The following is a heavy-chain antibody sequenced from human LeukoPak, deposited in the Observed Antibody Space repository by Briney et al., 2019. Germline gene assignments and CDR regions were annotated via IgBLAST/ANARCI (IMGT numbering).Heavy chain of an antibody. V-gene: IGHV3-48*01. D-gene: IGHD3-9*01. Sequence: GGSLRLSCAASGFTFSSYSMIWVRQAPGKGLEWISYISLSSGTIYYTDSVKVRFTISRDNTKNYLYLQMNGLRVEDTALYFCARGVWYRRYFERGGQGTLVTVSS. J-gene: IGHJ4*02. CDR2: ISLSSGTI. CDR1: GFTFSSYS. CDR3: ARGVWYRRYFER.